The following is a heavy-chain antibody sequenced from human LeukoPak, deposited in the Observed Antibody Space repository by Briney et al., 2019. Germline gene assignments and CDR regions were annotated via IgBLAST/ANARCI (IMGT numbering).Heavy chain of an antibody. CDR2: ISSSGGST. D-gene: IGHD3-10*01. V-gene: IGHV3-23*01. J-gene: IGHJ4*02. CDR1: GFTFSSYA. CDR3: ARDKDFTIDY. Sequence: GGSLRVSCAASGFTFSSYAMSWVRQAPGKGLEWVSTISSSGGSTHYADSVKGRFTISRDNSKNTLYLQMNSLRAEDTAIYYCARDKDFTIDYWGQGTLVTVSS.